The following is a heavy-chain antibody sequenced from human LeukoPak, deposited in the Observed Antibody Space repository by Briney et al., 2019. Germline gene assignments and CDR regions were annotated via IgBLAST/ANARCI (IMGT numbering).Heavy chain of an antibody. Sequence: GGSLRLSCAASGFTFSSYAMTWVRQAPGKGLQWASTISVSGENTYYADSVKGRFTISRDISKSPLYLQMNSLRDEDTAIYYCAKYGSGGYYNGLFWGQGTLVTVSS. D-gene: IGHD3-10*01. CDR3: AKYGSGGYYNGLF. J-gene: IGHJ4*02. CDR1: GFTFSSYA. V-gene: IGHV3-23*01. CDR2: ISVSGENT.